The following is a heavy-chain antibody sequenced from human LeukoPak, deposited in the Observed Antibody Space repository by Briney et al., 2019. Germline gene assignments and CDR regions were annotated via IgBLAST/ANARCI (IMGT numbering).Heavy chain of an antibody. J-gene: IGHJ4*02. CDR1: VGSISSYY. D-gene: IGHD6-19*01. CDR2: IYYSGST. V-gene: IGHV4-59*08. Sequence: MSSETLSLTCTVSVGSISSYYWSWIRQPPGKGLEWIGYIYYSGSTNYNPSLKSRVTISVDTSKNQFSLKLSSVTAADTAVYYCARHTWSPGGGWYPSLDYWGQGTLVTVSS. CDR3: ARHTWSPGGGWYPSLDY.